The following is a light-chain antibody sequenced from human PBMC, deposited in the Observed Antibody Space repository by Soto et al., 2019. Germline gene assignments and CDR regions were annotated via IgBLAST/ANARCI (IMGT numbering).Light chain of an antibody. Sequence: EIVLTQSPGTLSLSPGERATLSCRASQSVSISYLAWYQQKPGQAPRLLIYGASSRASGIPDRFSGSGSGTDFTLTISRLEPEDVAVYYCQQYDSAPVMYTFGHGTTLESK. CDR2: GAS. J-gene: IGKJ2*01. CDR1: QSVSISY. CDR3: QQYDSAPVMYT. V-gene: IGKV3-20*01.